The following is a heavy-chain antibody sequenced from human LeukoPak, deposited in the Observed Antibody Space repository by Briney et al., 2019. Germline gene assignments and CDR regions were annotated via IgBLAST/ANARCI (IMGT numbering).Heavy chain of an antibody. D-gene: IGHD3-10*01. Sequence: SETLSLTCAVSGYSISSGYYWGWIRQPPGKGLEWIGSIYHSGSTYYNPSLKSRVTISVGTSKNQFSLKLSSVTAADTAVYYCASLGITMVRGVIIEGGLFDYWGQGTLVTVSS. CDR2: IYHSGST. CDR1: GYSISSGYY. CDR3: ASLGITMVRGVIIEGGLFDY. V-gene: IGHV4-38-2*01. J-gene: IGHJ4*02.